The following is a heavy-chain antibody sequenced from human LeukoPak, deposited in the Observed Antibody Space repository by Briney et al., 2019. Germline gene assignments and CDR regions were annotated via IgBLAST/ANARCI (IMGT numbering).Heavy chain of an antibody. D-gene: IGHD5-24*01. CDR3: ARPRGNVEMATNPFDY. CDR2: ISSSSSYI. J-gene: IGHJ4*02. CDR1: GFTFSSYS. Sequence: AGGSLRLSCAASGFTFSSYSMNWVRQAPGKGLEWVSSISSSSSYIYYAGSVKGRFTISRDNAKNSLYLQMNSLRAEDTAVYYCARPRGNVEMATNPFDYWGQGTLVTVSS. V-gene: IGHV3-21*01.